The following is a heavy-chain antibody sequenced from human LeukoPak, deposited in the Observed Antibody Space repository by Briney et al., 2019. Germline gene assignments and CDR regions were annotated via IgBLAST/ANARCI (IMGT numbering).Heavy chain of an antibody. CDR1: GFTFSSYA. D-gene: IGHD3-22*01. CDR3: AKEYYYDSSGYSDYFDY. Sequence: PGGSLRLSCAASGFTFSSYAMSWVRQAPGKGLEWVSAISGSGGSTYYADSVKGRFTISRDNSKNTLYLQMNSLRAEDTAVYYCAKEYYYDSSGYSDYFDYWGQGTLVTVSS. V-gene: IGHV3-23*01. J-gene: IGHJ4*02. CDR2: ISGSGGST.